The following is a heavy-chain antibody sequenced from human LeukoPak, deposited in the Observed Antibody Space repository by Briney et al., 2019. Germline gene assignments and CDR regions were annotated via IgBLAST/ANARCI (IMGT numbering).Heavy chain of an antibody. V-gene: IGHV5-10-1*01. J-gene: IGHJ4*02. Sequence: GESLRISCKGSGYRFTSYWIDWVRQMPGKGLEWMGRIDPSDSYTNYSPSFQGHVTISADNSISTAYLQWSGLKASDTAMYYCARRATPVRGIPLFDYWGQGTLVTVSS. CDR2: IDPSDSYT. CDR3: ARRATPVRGIPLFDY. CDR1: GYRFTSYW. D-gene: IGHD3-10*01.